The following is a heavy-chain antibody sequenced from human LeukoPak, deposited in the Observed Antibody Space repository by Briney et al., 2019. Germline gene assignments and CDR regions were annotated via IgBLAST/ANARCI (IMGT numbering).Heavy chain of an antibody. D-gene: IGHD1-1*01. Sequence: GGSLRLSCAASGFTFSSYWMHWVRHAPGKGLVCVSRIKSDGSSTSYADSVKGRFTISRDDAKNTLYLQMNSLRAEDTAVYYCARAYNSHFDYWGQGALVTVSS. J-gene: IGHJ4*02. CDR3: ARAYNSHFDY. V-gene: IGHV3-74*01. CDR1: GFTFSSYW. CDR2: IKSDGSST.